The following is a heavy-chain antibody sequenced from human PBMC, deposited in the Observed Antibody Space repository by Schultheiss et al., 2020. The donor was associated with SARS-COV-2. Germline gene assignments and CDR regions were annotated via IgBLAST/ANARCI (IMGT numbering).Heavy chain of an antibody. V-gene: IGHV3-9*01. CDR1: GFTFYDYA. CDR2: IDYNSGAF. Sequence: GGSLRLSCAASGFTFYDYAMHWVRQAPGKGLEWVAGIDYNSGAFGYADSVKGRFTISRDNAKNSVYLQMNTLRAEDTELYYCAKGGGSGTYYNTPFDSWGQGTLVIVSS. J-gene: IGHJ5*01. D-gene: IGHD3-10*01. CDR3: AKGGGSGTYYNTPFDS.